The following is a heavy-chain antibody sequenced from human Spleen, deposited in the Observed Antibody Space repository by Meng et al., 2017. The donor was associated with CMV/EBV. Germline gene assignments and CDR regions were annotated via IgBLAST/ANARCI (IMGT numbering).Heavy chain of an antibody. CDR2: IIPILGIA. V-gene: IGHV1-69*04. CDR1: GGTFSSYP. J-gene: IGHJ6*02. Sequence: SVKVSCKASGGTFSSYPISWVRQAPGQGLEWMGRIIPILGIANYAQKFQGRVTITADKSTSTAYMELSSLRSEDTAVYYCARDGVLLWFGEGYGMDVWGQGTTVTVSS. D-gene: IGHD3-10*01. CDR3: ARDGVLLWFGEGYGMDV.